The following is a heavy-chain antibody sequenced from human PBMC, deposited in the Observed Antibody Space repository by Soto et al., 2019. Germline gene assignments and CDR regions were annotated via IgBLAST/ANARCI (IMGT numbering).Heavy chain of an antibody. J-gene: IGHJ5*02. Sequence: PSETLSLTCTVSGGSISSGDYYWSWIRQPPGKGLEWIGNIYYSGSTYYNPSLKSRVTISVDTSKNQFSLKLTSVTAADTAVYYCARGFPLWFDPWGQGTLVTVSS. D-gene: IGHD3-3*01. CDR3: ARGFPLWFDP. V-gene: IGHV4-30-4*01. CDR1: GGSISSGDYY. CDR2: IYYSGST.